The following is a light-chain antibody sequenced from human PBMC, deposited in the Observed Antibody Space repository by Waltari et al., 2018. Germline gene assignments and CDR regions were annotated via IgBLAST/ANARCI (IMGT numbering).Light chain of an antibody. CDR1: QSIAND. CDR3: QQSFNTPRT. CDR2: SAS. Sequence: DIQMTQSPSYLSASVGDRVTITCRASQSIANDLNWYQQKPGKAPTLLIYSASTLLSGVPSRFSGSVSGTTFTLSISSLQPEDFATYFCQQSFNTPRTFGQGTRVEI. V-gene: IGKV1-39*01. J-gene: IGKJ2*01.